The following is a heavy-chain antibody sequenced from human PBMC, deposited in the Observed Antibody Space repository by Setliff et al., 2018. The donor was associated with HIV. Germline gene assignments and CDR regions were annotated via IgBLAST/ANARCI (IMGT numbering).Heavy chain of an antibody. V-gene: IGHV1-8*02. D-gene: IGHD3-3*01. J-gene: IGHJ6*03. CDR3: ARDRASVRDTIFGGAQYYYYMDV. CDR2: MSPKSGNT. CDR1: GYNFINND. Sequence: ASVKVSCKASGYNFINNDINWVRQATGQGLQWMGWMSPKSGNTGYARKFQGRVSMTRNTSISTAYMELNSLRADDTAVYYCARDRASVRDTIFGGAQYYYYMDVWGKGTTVTVSS.